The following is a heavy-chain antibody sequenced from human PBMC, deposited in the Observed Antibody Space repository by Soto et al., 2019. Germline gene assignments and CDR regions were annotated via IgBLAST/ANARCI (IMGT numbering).Heavy chain of an antibody. D-gene: IGHD2-15*01. CDR1: GFTFSSYA. CDR2: ISGSGGST. V-gene: IGHV3-23*01. J-gene: IGHJ3*02. CDR3: ATRGPFGKLGI. Sequence: GGSLRLSCAASGFTFSSYAMSWVRQAPGKGLEWVSAISGSGGSTYYADSVKGRFTISRDNSKNTLYLQMGSLRAEDMAVYYCATRGPFGKLGIWGQGTLVTVSS.